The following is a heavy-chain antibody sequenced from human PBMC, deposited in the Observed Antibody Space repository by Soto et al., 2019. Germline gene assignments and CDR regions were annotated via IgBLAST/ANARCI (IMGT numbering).Heavy chain of an antibody. CDR3: ARGIATLPVFAFDI. CDR1: GFSLSTSGVG. Sequence: SGPTLVNPTQTLTLTCSFSGFSLSTSGVGVGWIRQSPGKALVWLALIYWSGDEHYRPSLKSRFSITKDTSKNHVVLIMTDMDPVDTATYYCARGIATLPVFAFDIWGQGTMVPVSS. D-gene: IGHD6-6*01. J-gene: IGHJ3*02. V-gene: IGHV2-5*01. CDR2: IYWSGDE.